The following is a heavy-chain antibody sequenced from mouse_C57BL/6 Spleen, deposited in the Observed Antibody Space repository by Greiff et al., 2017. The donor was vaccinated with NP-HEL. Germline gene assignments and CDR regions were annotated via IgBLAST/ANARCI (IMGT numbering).Heavy chain of an antibody. D-gene: IGHD1-1*01. CDR1: GFTFSSYG. Sequence: EVKLQESGGDLVKPGGSLKLSCAASGFTFSSYGMSWVRQTPDKRLEWVATTSSGGSYTYYPDSVKGRFTISRDNAKNTLYLQMSSLKSEDTAMYYCARQYGSSSAWFAYWGQGTLVTVSA. CDR3: ARQYGSSSAWFAY. CDR2: TSSGGSYT. V-gene: IGHV5-6*01. J-gene: IGHJ3*01.